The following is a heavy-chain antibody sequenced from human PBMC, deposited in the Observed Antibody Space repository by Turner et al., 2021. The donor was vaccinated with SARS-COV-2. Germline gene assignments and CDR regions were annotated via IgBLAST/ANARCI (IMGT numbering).Heavy chain of an antibody. V-gene: IGHV3-9*01. CDR3: AKEIGNSADF. CDR1: GFIFDESA. J-gene: IGHJ4*02. CDR2: ISWSSGNI. D-gene: IGHD1-1*01. Sequence: EVQLVESGGGLVQPGRSLRLSCAAYGFIFDESAMHWVRQAPGKGLEWVSGISWSSGNIGYADSVKGRFTISRDNAKNSLYLLMNNLRGEDTAFYYCAKEIGNSADFWGQGTLVTVSS.